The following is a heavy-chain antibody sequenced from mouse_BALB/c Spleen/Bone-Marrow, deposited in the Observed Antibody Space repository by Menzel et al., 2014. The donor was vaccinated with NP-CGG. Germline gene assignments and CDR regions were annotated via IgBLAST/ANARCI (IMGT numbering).Heavy chain of an antibody. D-gene: IGHD1-1*01. CDR1: GSTFSSYY. CDR2: INSNGGST. CDR3: ARRGSSPYYFDY. Sequence: EVQLVESGGGLVRLGGSLKLSCAASGSTFSSYYMSWVRQTPEKRLELVAAINSNGGSTYYPDTVKGRFTISRDNAKNTLYLQMSSLKSEDTALYYCARRGSSPYYFDYWGQGTTLTVSS. J-gene: IGHJ2*01. V-gene: IGHV5-6-2*01.